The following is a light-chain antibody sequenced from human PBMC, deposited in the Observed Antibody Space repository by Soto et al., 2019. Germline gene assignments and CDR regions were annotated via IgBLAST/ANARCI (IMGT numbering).Light chain of an antibody. CDR2: DAS. Sequence: DSNMTQSPPPRTSYAGDRVTITCRASQDISRWLAWYQQKPGKAPVLLIYDASSLQSGVPSRFSGSGFGTEFTLTISSLQPGDFATYYCQQYSSRSTFGQGTKVDIK. J-gene: IGKJ1*01. CDR3: QQYSSRST. V-gene: IGKV1-5*01. CDR1: QDISRW.